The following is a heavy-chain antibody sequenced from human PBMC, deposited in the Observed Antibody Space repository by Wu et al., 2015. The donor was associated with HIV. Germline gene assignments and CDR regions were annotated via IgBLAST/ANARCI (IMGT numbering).Heavy chain of an antibody. V-gene: IGHV1-8*01. D-gene: IGHD2-8*01. Sequence: QVQLVQSGTETKKSGASVKVSCKTSGYNFLTFDISWVRQTPGQGLEWVGRMSPGSGSAGQDKKFQGRVSLTRDTSTRTAYMELTGLQSDDTALYFCTRAGVYYHNGAPQQYHQHWGQGTLVIVSS. J-gene: IGHJ1*01. CDR2: MSPGSGSA. CDR3: TRAGVYYHNGAPQQYHQH. CDR1: GYNFLTFD.